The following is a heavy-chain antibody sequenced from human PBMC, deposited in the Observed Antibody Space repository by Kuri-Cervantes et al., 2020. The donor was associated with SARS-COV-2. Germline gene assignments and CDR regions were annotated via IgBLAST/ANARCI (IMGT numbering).Heavy chain of an antibody. CDR1: GGSIGSSHY. Sequence: GSLRLSCTVSGGSIGSSHYWGWIRQPPGKGLEWIGSIRNGGSTYFNPSLKSRVSISVDTSKNHVSLRLTSVTAADTAVYYCARETYLYSSGWFSNFDYWGQGTLVTVSS. CDR2: IRNGGST. J-gene: IGHJ4*02. D-gene: IGHD6-19*01. CDR3: ARETYLYSSGWFSNFDY. V-gene: IGHV4-38-2*02.